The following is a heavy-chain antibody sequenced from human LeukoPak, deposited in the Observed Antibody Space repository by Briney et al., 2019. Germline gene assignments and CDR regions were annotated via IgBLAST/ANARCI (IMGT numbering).Heavy chain of an antibody. CDR3: ARDLVGVTTLNWFDP. CDR1: GYSFADYY. V-gene: IGHV1-2*02. J-gene: IGHJ5*02. Sequence: ASVKVSCKASGYSFADYYMHWVRQAPGQGLEWMGWIKPNSGGTRSAQKFQGRVTMTRDTSISTAYMELSSLRYDDTAVYYCARDLVGVTTLNWFDPWGQGTLVTISS. D-gene: IGHD4-17*01. CDR2: IKPNSGGT.